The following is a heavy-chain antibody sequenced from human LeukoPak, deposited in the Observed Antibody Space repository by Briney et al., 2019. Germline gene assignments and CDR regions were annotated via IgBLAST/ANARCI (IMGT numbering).Heavy chain of an antibody. CDR3: ARGATLPRLSYDFWSGYSPFDY. CDR1: GGTFSSYA. V-gene: IGHV1-69*04. CDR2: IIPILGIA. Sequence: SVKVSCKASGGTFSSYAISWVRQAPGQGLEWMGRIIPILGIANYAQKFQGRVTITADKSTSTAYMELSSLRSEDTAVYYCARGATLPRLSYDFWSGYSPFDYWGQGTLVTVSS. D-gene: IGHD3-3*01. J-gene: IGHJ4*02.